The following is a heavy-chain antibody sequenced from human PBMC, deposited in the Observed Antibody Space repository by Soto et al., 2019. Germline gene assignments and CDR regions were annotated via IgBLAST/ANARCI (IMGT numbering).Heavy chain of an antibody. J-gene: IGHJ6*02. CDR1: GGTFSSYA. CDR3: ARGKFYCSGGSCYSRDYYGMDV. V-gene: IGHV1-69*13. Sequence: GASVKVSCKASGGTFSSYAISRVRQAPGQGLEWMGGIIPIFGTANYAQKFQGRVTITADESTSTAYMGLSSLRSEDTAVYYCARGKFYCSGGSCYSRDYYGMDVWGQGTTVTVSS. CDR2: IIPIFGTA. D-gene: IGHD2-15*01.